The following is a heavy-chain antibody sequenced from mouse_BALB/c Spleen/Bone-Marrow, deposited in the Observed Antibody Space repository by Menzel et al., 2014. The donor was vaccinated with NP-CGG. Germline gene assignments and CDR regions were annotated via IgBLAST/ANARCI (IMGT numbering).Heavy chain of an antibody. CDR3: ARGLRLRDYFDY. D-gene: IGHD1-2*01. Sequence: VMLVESGPGLVAPSQSLSITCTVSGFSLTSYGVHRVRQPPGKGLEWLGVIWAGGITNYNSTLMSRLSISKDNSKSQVFLKMNSLQSDDTAMYYCARGLRLRDYFDYWGQGTTLTVSS. CDR2: IWAGGIT. CDR1: GFSLTSYG. J-gene: IGHJ2*01. V-gene: IGHV2-9*02.